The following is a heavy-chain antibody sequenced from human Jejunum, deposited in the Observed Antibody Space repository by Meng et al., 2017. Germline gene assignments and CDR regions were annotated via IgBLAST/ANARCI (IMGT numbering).Heavy chain of an antibody. D-gene: IGHD3-10*01. CDR2: ISPYNGNT. CDR1: GNTFTSFG. J-gene: IGHJ4*02. Sequence: QQVQSGAELTKPGASVKVSCQISGNTFTSFGISWVRQAPGQGIEWMGWISPYNGNTKYAQKLQGRVTMTTDTSTSTAYMELRSLRSDDTAVYYCARDGVSFTMVRGGTYWGQGTLVTVSS. V-gene: IGHV1-18*01. CDR3: ARDGVSFTMVRGGTY.